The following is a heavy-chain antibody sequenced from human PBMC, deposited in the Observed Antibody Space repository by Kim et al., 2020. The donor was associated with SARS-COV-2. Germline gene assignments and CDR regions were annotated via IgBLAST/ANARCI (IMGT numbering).Heavy chain of an antibody. V-gene: IGHV1-24*01. D-gene: IGHD6-19*01. Sequence: GEGIYAQRFQGRVTMTVDTSTDTAYMVLSSLTSEDTAVYFCTTSMAAWFDYWGQGTLVTVSS. J-gene: IGHJ4*02. CDR3: TTSMAAWFDY. CDR2: GEG.